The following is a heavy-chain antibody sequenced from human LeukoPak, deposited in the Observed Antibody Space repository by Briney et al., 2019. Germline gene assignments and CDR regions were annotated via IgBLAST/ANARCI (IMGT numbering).Heavy chain of an antibody. Sequence: GGSLRLSCAASGFTFDDYGMSWVRQAPGKGLKWFSGINWNGGSTGYADSVKGRFTISRDNAKNSLYLQMNSLRAEDTALYYCARDKGIAARRPLYFDYWGQGTLVTVSS. D-gene: IGHD6-6*01. CDR1: GFTFDDYG. CDR2: INWNGGST. V-gene: IGHV3-20*04. J-gene: IGHJ4*02. CDR3: ARDKGIAARRPLYFDY.